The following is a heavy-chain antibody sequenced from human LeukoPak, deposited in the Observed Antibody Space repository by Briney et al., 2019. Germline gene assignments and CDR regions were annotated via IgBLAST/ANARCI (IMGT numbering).Heavy chain of an antibody. Sequence: PGGSLRLSCAASGFTFSSYSMNWVRQAPGKGLERVSHVTASGTAMFYADSVKGRFTISRDDAKNSLFLQMNSLTDEDTAVYYCARDPGYSYALDYWGRGTLVTVSS. V-gene: IGHV3-48*02. CDR2: VTASGTAM. CDR3: ARDPGYSYALDY. CDR1: GFTFSSYS. J-gene: IGHJ4*02. D-gene: IGHD5-18*01.